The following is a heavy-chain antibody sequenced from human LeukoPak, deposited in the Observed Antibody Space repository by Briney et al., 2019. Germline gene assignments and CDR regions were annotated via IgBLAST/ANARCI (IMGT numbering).Heavy chain of an antibody. Sequence: PGGSLRLSCAASGFTVSSNYMSWVRQAPGKGLERVSVIYSGGSTYYADSVKGRFTISRDNSKNTLYLQMNSLRAEDTAVYYCARAGGLVVIDAFDIWGQGTMVTVSS. CDR2: IYSGGST. V-gene: IGHV3-53*01. D-gene: IGHD3-22*01. J-gene: IGHJ3*02. CDR3: ARAGGLVVIDAFDI. CDR1: GFTVSSNY.